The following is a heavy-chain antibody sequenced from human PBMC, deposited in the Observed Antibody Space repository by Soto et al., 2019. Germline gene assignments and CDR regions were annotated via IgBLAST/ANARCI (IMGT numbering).Heavy chain of an antibody. J-gene: IGHJ6*02. Sequence: SETLSLTCAVSGGSISSSNWWSWVRQPPGKGLEWIGEIYHSGSTNYNPSLKSRVTISVDKSKNQFSLKLSSVTAADTAVYYCARDPSGYDWDYYGMDVWGQGTTVTVSS. V-gene: IGHV4-4*02. CDR3: ARDPSGYDWDYYGMDV. CDR2: IYHSGST. D-gene: IGHD5-12*01. CDR1: GGSISSSNW.